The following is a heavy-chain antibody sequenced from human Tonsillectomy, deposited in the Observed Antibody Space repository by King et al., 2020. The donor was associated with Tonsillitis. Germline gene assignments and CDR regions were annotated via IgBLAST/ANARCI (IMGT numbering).Heavy chain of an antibody. CDR3: AKGRWAAVGTGGIDYFDY. V-gene: IGHV3-30*02. CDR1: GFTFSSYG. D-gene: IGHD6-13*01. CDR2: IRFDGNNK. J-gene: IGHJ4*02. Sequence: VQLVESGGGVVQPGGSLRISCAASGFTFSSYGMHWVRQAPGKGLEWVTCIRFDGNNKYYADSVKGRFTISRDNSKNMLYLQMNSLRGEETAVYYCAKGRWAAVGTGGIDYFDYWGQGALVTVSS.